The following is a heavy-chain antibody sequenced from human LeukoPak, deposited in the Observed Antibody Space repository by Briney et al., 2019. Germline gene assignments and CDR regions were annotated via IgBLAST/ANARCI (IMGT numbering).Heavy chain of an antibody. D-gene: IGHD3-10*01. CDR1: GFTFSGSA. CDR2: IRSKANSYAT. Sequence: PGGSLKLSCAASGFTFSGSAMHWVRQASGKGLEWVGRIRSKANSYATAYAASVKGRFTISRDDSKNTAYLQMNSLKTEDTAVYYCTRRGQGTDYYYYYMDVWGKGTTVTVSS. V-gene: IGHV3-73*01. J-gene: IGHJ6*03. CDR3: TRRGQGTDYYYYYMDV.